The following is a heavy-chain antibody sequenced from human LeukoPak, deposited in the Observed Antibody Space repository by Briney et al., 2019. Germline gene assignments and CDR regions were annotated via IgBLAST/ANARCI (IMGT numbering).Heavy chain of an antibody. D-gene: IGHD3-10*01. CDR2: LYYMRGA. V-gene: IGHV4-59*12. J-gene: IGHJ3*02. CDR3: ARGDYGSGSSYDAFDI. CDR1: GGSISGYY. Sequence: SETLSLTCTVSGGSISGYYWSWSRQPPGKGVEWIGNLYYMRGAWYKSSLKSRVTTSVDTSRNEFSLKLSSVTAADTAVYYCARGDYGSGSSYDAFDIWGQGTMVTVSS.